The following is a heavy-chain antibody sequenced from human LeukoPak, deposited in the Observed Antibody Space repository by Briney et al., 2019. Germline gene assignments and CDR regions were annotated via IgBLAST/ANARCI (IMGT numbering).Heavy chain of an antibody. V-gene: IGHV4-59*01. CDR3: ARENSNSWYLDY. CDR2: IYNSGST. CDR1: GVSISTYY. J-gene: IGHJ4*02. Sequence: PSETLSLTCTVSGVSISTYYWSWIRQPPGKGLEWIGYIYNSGSTNYNPSLKSRVTISVDTSKNQFSLKLISVAAADTAVYYCARENSNSWYLDYWGQGTLVTVSS. D-gene: IGHD6-13*01.